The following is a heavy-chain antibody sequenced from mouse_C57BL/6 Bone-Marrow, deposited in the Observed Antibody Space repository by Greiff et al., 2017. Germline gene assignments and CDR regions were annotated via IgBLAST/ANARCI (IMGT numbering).Heavy chain of an antibody. CDR2: ITHSGET. CDR3: AGDIQAY. J-gene: IGHJ3*01. Sequence: VQRVESGPGLVKPSQSLFLTCSITGFPITSGYYWIWIRQSPGKPLEWMGYITHSGETFYNPSLQSPISITRETSKNQFFLQLNSVTTEDTAMYYCAGDIQAYWGQGTLVTVSA. V-gene: IGHV12-3*01. CDR1: GFPITSGYY.